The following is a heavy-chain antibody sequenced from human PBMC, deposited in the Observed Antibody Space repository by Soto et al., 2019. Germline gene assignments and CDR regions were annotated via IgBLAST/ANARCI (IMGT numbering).Heavy chain of an antibody. D-gene: IGHD1-26*01. CDR1: GFTFSSYA. J-gene: IGHJ4*02. V-gene: IGHV3-23*01. CDR2: ISGSGDST. CDR3: ARRGSGSYYDY. Sequence: GGSLRLSCAVSGFTFSSYAMSWVRQAPGKGLEWVSVISGSGDSTYYADSVKGRFTISRDNSKNTLDLQMNSLRAEDTAVYSCARRGSGSYYDYWGQGTLVTVSS.